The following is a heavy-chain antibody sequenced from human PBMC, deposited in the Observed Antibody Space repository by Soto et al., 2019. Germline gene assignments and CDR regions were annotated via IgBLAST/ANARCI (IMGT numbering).Heavy chain of an antibody. CDR1: GGSISSSSYY. D-gene: IGHD6-6*01. J-gene: IGHJ5*02. V-gene: IGHV4-39*07. CDR2: IYYSGST. CDR3: ARERPDGARLDP. Sequence: LSLTCTVCGGSISSSSYYWGWIRQPPGKGLEWIGSIYYSGSTYYNPSLKRRVTISVDTSKNQFSLKLSSVTAADTAVYYCARERPDGARLDPWGQGTRVTVSS.